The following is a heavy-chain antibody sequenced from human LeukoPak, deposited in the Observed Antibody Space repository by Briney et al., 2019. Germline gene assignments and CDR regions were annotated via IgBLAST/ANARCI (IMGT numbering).Heavy chain of an antibody. CDR3: PRQDVEYSDFCSGYSTPFDY. CDR1: VGTLSSYA. Sequence: SVKVSCKASVGTLSSYAISWVRQAPGRGVEGRGGRIPIFGTANYAQKFQRRLTITAHESTSTAYMELSSLRSEYTALYYCPRQDVEYSDFCSGYSTPFDYWGQGTLVTVSS. V-gene: IGHV1-69*13. CDR2: RIPIFGTA. J-gene: IGHJ4*02. D-gene: IGHD3-3*01.